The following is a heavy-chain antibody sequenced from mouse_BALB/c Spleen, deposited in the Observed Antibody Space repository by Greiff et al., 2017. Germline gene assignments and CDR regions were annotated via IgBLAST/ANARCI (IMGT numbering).Heavy chain of an antibody. D-gene: IGHD1-2*01. CDR1: GFSLTSYG. J-gene: IGHJ4*01. V-gene: IGHV2-9*02. CDR3: ARLHYYGYGAMDY. Sequence: QVQLKESGPGLVAPSQSLSITCTVSGFSLTSYGVHWVRQPPGKGLEWLGVIWAGGSTNYNSALMSRLSISKDNSKSQVFLKMNSLQTDDTAMYYCARLHYYGYGAMDYWGQGTSVTVSS. CDR2: IWAGGST.